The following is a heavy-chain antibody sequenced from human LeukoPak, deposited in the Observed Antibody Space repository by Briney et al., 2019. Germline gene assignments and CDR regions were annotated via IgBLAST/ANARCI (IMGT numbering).Heavy chain of an antibody. V-gene: IGHV4-59*01. CDR2: RYYSGST. D-gene: IGHD3-16*01. J-gene: IGHJ1*01. CDR1: GGSISSYY. Sequence: SETLSLTCSVSGGSISSYYWTWIRQLPGKGLEWIGYRYYSGSTTYNPSPKSRVTISVDTSKSQFSLKLISVTAADTAIYYCARVRGDFEADWGQGTLVTVSS. CDR3: ARVRGDFEAD.